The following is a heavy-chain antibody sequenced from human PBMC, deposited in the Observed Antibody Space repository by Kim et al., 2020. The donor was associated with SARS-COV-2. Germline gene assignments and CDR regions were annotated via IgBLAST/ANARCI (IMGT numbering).Heavy chain of an antibody. CDR1: GFTFSSYE. V-gene: IGHV3-48*03. CDR2: ISSSGSTI. Sequence: GGSLRLSCAASGFTFSSYEMNWVRQAPGKGLEWVSYISSSGSTIYYADSVKGRFTISRDNAKNSLYLQMNSLRAEDTAVYYCARDTTGWFGELLPPYMDVWGQGTTVTVSS. J-gene: IGHJ6*03. D-gene: IGHD3-10*01. CDR3: ARDTTGWFGELLPPYMDV.